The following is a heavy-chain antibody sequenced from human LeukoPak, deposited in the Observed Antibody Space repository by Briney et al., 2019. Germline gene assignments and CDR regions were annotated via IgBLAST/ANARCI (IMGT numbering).Heavy chain of an antibody. J-gene: IGHJ4*02. CDR2: INQDESEK. CDR1: GFTFSNHA. V-gene: IGHV3-7*03. Sequence: PGGSLRLSCEVSGFTFSNHAMTWVRQAPGKGLEWVANINQDESEKNYVDSVKGRFTISRDNAKNSLDLQMNSLRAEDTAVYYCAKDLNWGGRWGQGTLVTVSS. D-gene: IGHD7-27*01. CDR3: AKDLNWGGR.